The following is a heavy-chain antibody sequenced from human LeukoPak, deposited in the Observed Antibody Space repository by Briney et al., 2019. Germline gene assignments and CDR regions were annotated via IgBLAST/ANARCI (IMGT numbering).Heavy chain of an antibody. V-gene: IGHV4-59*11. CDR1: GGSIRTHY. CDR2: IDYSGRT. D-gene: IGHD5-18*01. J-gene: IGHJ5*02. CDR3: ARVGVDGYSYGYSDH. Sequence: SETLSLTCTVSGGSIRTHYWGWIRQPPGKGLEWIGYIDYSGRTNYNDSLKSRVTISVDTCRNQFSLRLSSVTAADTGVYFCARVGVDGYSYGYSDHWGQGTLVIVS.